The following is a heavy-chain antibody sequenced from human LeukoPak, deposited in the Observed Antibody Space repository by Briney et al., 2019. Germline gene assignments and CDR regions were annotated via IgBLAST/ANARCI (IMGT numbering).Heavy chain of an antibody. CDR1: GFTFSSYA. CDR3: ARDRARVSDY. D-gene: IGHD3-22*01. CDR2: ISSDSNYI. V-gene: IGHV3-21*01. J-gene: IGHJ4*02. Sequence: GRSLRLSCAASGFTFSSYAMNWVRQAPGKGLEWVSAISSDSNYIYYTDSVKGRFTISRDNAKNSLYLQMNSLRAEDTAIYYCARDRARVSDYWGQGTLVTVSS.